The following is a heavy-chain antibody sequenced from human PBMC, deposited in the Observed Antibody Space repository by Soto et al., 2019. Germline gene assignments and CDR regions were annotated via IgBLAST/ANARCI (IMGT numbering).Heavy chain of an antibody. D-gene: IGHD6-13*01. CDR1: GGSISSYY. J-gene: IGHJ6*02. CDR3: ARDLALLTAAPTLYGMDV. Sequence: SETLSLTCTVSGGSISSYYWSWIRQPPGKGLDWIGYIYYSGSTNYNPSLKSRVTISVDTSKNQFSLKLSSVTAADTAVYYCARDLALLTAAPTLYGMDVWGQGTTVTVSS. V-gene: IGHV4-59*01. CDR2: IYYSGST.